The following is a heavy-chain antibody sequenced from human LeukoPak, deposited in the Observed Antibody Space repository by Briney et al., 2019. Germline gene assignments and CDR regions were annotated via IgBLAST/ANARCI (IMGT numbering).Heavy chain of an antibody. J-gene: IGHJ4*02. Sequence: GGSLRLSCAASGFTFRSYSMNWVRQAPGKGLEWVSYIRSSNSTIYYRDSVKGRFTISRDNAENSLYLQMNSLRAEDTAVYYCARGSNSGRGALDFWGQGTLVTVSS. CDR2: IRSSNSTI. CDR1: GFTFRSYS. D-gene: IGHD3-10*02. CDR3: ARGSNSGRGALDF. V-gene: IGHV3-48*04.